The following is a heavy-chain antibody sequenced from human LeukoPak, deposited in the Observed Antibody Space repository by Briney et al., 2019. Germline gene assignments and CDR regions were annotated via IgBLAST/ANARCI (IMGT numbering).Heavy chain of an antibody. CDR2: INPNSGGT. Sequence: ASVKVSCKASGYTFTAYYMHWVRQAPGQGLEWMGWINPNSGGTNYAQKFQGRVTMTRDTSISTAYMELSRLRSDDTAVYHCAALDFYGSTDAFDIWGQGTMVTVSS. D-gene: IGHD3-22*01. CDR1: GYTFTAYY. J-gene: IGHJ3*02. CDR3: AALDFYGSTDAFDI. V-gene: IGHV1-2*02.